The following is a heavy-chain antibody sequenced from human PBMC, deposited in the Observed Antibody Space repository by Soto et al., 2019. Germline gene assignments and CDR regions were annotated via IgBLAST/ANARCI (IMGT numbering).Heavy chain of an antibody. V-gene: IGHV6-1*01. CDR2: TYYRSTWYN. Sequence: PSQTLSLTCAISGDSVSSNSAAWSWIRQSPSRGLEWLGRTYYRSTWYNDYAVSVKSRISINSDTSKNQFSLQLNSVTPEDTAVWSGFGSFICSSSVFLGYAVAVKSRLIISADKAKNPLYLQMNSLRAEDTAVYYCARPEYSSSSYGMDVGGEGTRVTVSS. CDR3: FGSFICSSSVFLGYAVAVKSRLIISADKAKNPLYLQMNSLRAEDTAVYYCARPEYSSSSYGMDV. D-gene: IGHD6-19*01. J-gene: IGHJ6*04. CDR1: GDSVSSNSAA.